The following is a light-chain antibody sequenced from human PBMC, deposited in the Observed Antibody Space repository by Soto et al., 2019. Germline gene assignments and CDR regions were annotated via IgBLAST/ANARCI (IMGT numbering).Light chain of an antibody. CDR2: GAS. CDR3: QQYNNWPPGT. V-gene: IGKV3-15*01. Sequence: EIVMTQSPATLSVSPGERATLSCRASQSVSSNLAWYQQKPGQAPRLLIYGASTRATGIPARFSGSGSGPEFTLTLSSLQSEDFAVYYCQQYNNWPPGTFGQGTKVDIK. CDR1: QSVSSN. J-gene: IGKJ1*01.